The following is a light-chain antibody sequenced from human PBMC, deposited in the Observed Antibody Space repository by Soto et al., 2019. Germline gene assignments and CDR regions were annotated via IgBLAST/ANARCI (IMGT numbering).Light chain of an antibody. Sequence: QSVLTQAPSVSGAPGRAGTISCTGSRSNIGAGYDIHWYQFLPGTAPKLLLYSFNKRPSGIPDRFSGSKSGTSASLAITGLQPEDEADYYCQSYDDSLSGSGVFGTGTKVTVL. V-gene: IGLV1-40*01. CDR2: SFN. CDR1: RSNIGAGYD. CDR3: QSYDDSLSGSGV. J-gene: IGLJ1*01.